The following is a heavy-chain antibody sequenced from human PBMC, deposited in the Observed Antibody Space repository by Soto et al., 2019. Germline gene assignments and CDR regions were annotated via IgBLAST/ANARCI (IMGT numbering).Heavy chain of an antibody. J-gene: IGHJ3*02. CDR1: GDSISSNYW. CDR2: IYHSGST. Sequence: QVQLQESGPGLVKLSGTLSLTCAVSGDSISSNYWWSWVRQPPGKGLEWIGEIYHSGSTNYNPSLKSRVTISVDKSKNQFSLKLSSVTAADTAVYYCTRRRITMIVVVYHAFDIWGQGTTVTVSS. D-gene: IGHD3-22*01. CDR3: TRRRITMIVVVYHAFDI. V-gene: IGHV4-4*02.